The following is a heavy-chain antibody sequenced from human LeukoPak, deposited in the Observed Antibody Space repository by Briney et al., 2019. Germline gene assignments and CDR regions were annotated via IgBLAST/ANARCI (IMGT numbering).Heavy chain of an antibody. Sequence: GGSLRLSCAASGFTFSSYSMNWVRQAPGKGLEWVSSISSSSSYIYYADSVKGRFTVSRDNAKNSLYLQMNSLRAEDTAVYYCARQGYYYDSSGPDYWGQGTLVTVSS. CDR1: GFTFSSYS. CDR3: ARQGYYYDSSGPDY. CDR2: ISSSSSYI. D-gene: IGHD3-22*01. V-gene: IGHV3-21*01. J-gene: IGHJ4*02.